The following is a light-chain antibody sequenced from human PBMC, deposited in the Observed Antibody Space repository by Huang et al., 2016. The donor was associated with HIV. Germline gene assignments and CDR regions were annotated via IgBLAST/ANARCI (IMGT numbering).Light chain of an antibody. CDR1: PNINSNY. J-gene: IGKJ4*01. V-gene: IGKV3-20*01. Sequence: EIVLTQSPATLSLSPGERATLSCRTSPNINSNYVAWYQQKPGQAPRLLIYGTSNRATGIPDRFSGSGSGTDFTLSISRLEPEDFAVYYCQQYSSSITFGGGTKVEIK. CDR3: QQYSSSIT. CDR2: GTS.